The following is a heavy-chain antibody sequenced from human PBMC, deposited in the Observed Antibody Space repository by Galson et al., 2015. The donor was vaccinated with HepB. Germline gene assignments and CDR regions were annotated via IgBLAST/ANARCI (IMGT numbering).Heavy chain of an antibody. V-gene: IGHV3-30-3*01. CDR2: ISYDGSNK. J-gene: IGHJ4*02. D-gene: IGHD2-2*01. Sequence: SLRLSCAASGFTFSGYAMHWVRQAPGKGLEWVAVISYDGSNKYYADSVKGRFTISRDNSKNTLYLQMNSLRAEDTAVYYCARDQCSKGTSCYSDFRGYFDYWGQGTLVTVSS. CDR1: GFTFSGYA. CDR3: ARDQCSKGTSCYSDFRGYFDY.